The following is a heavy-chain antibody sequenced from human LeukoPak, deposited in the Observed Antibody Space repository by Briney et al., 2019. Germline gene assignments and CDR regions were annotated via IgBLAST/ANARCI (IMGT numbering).Heavy chain of an antibody. CDR1: GDSFSDYY. Sequence: PSETLSLTCAVYGDSFSDYYWSWIRQPPGKGPEWIGEINRGTTNSHPSLKSRVTISVDTSTKQFFLRLTSVTAADTAVYYCACHAVRYSAYDREEDAFDIWGQGTMVTVSS. CDR2: INRGTT. J-gene: IGHJ3*02. CDR3: ACHAVRYSAYDREEDAFDI. D-gene: IGHD5-12*01. V-gene: IGHV4-34*01.